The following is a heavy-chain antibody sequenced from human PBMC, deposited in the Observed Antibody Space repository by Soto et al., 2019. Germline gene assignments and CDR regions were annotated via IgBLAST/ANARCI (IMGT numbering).Heavy chain of an antibody. CDR2: ISYDGSNK. V-gene: IGHV3-30-3*01. CDR1: GFNFSSYA. D-gene: IGHD1-20*01. J-gene: IGHJ6*02. Sequence: PGGSLRLSCAASGFNFSSYAMHWVRQAPGKGLEWVADISYDGSNKYYADSVKGRFTISRDNFKNTLYLQMNSLRAEDTGVYFFSRDRTNRNHALRVSYYGMEVWGQGTTVIVSS. CDR3: SRDRTNRNHALRVSYYGMEV.